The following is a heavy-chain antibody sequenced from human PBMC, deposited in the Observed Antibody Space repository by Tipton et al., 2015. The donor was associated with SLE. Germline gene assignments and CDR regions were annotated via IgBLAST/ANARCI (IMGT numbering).Heavy chain of an antibody. CDR3: AREYQGRFYVNGAFDV. Sequence: SLRLSCIVSGFTFSNNWMAWVRQAPGKGLEWVAHIREDGSEKFHVDSVRGRFTISRDTAKNSLYLQMNNLGVEETAVYYCAREYQGRFYVNGAFDVWGQGTMVTVSS. D-gene: IGHD1-26*01. V-gene: IGHV3-7*01. CDR2: IREDGSEK. CDR1: GFTFSNNW. J-gene: IGHJ3*01.